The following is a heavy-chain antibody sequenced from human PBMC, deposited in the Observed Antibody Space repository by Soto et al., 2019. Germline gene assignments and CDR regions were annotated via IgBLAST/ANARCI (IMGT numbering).Heavy chain of an antibody. V-gene: IGHV5-10-1*01. CDR1: GYSFTSYW. CDR2: IDPSDSYT. D-gene: IGHD3-3*01. J-gene: IGHJ6*02. Sequence: GESLKISCKGSGYSFTSYWISWVRQMPGKGLEWMGRIDPSDSYTNYSPSFQGHVTISADKSISTAYLQWSSLKASDTAMYYCARGNYVLRFLEWLPAYYYYGMDVWGQGTTVTVSS. CDR3: ARGNYVLRFLEWLPAYYYYGMDV.